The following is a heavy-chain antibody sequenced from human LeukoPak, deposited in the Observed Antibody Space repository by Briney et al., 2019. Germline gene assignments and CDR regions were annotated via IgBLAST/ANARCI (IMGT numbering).Heavy chain of an antibody. CDR1: GYPFTSYG. CDR2: NSPYNGNT. Sequence: PRASVQVSFKASGYPFTSYGISWVRQAPRQGLEWMGCNSPYNGNTNYAQNLQGRVTMTTDTSTSTAYMELRSLTSDDTAVYYCARGTRTQGTHYYMDVWGKGTTVTVSS. CDR3: ARGTRTQGTHYYMDV. D-gene: IGHD1-1*01. J-gene: IGHJ6*03. V-gene: IGHV1-18*01.